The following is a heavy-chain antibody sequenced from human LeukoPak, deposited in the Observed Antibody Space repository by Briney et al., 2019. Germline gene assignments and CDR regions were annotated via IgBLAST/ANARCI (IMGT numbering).Heavy chain of an antibody. J-gene: IGHJ4*02. CDR3: AKSRNDGGSLDY. CDR2: ISGGGDIT. V-gene: IGHV3-23*01. CDR1: GFTFSSYA. Sequence: SGGSLRLSCAASGFTFSSYAMGWVRQAPGKGLQWVSAISGGGDITYYADSVKGRFTISRANSKNTVYLQMTSLKAEDTAVYYCAKSRNDGGSLDYWGQGTLVTVSS. D-gene: IGHD1-26*01.